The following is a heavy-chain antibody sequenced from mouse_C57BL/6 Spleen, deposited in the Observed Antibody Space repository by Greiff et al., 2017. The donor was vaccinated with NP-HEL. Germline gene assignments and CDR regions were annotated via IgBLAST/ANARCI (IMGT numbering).Heavy chain of an antibody. J-gene: IGHJ4*01. CDR3: ARFSVYYAMDY. Sequence: VQLQQSGPELVKPGASVKISCKASGYTFTDYYMNWVKQSPGKSLEWIGDINPNNGGTSYNQKFKGKATLTVDKSSSTAYMQLRSLTSEDSAVYYCARFSVYYAMDYWGQGTSVTVSS. V-gene: IGHV1-26*01. CDR2: INPNNGGT. CDR1: GYTFTDYY.